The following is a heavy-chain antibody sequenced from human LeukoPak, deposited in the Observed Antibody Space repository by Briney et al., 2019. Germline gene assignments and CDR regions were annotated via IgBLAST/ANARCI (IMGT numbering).Heavy chain of an antibody. D-gene: IGHD3-22*01. Sequence: PGGSLRLSCAASGFTFSSYGMHWVRQAPGKGLEWVAVIWYDGSNKYYADSVKGRFTISRDNSKNTLYLQMNSLRAEDTAVYYCAREYYYDSSGYYLPDYWGQGTLVTVSS. CDR1: GFTFSSYG. CDR3: AREYYYDSSGYYLPDY. J-gene: IGHJ4*02. V-gene: IGHV3-33*01. CDR2: IWYDGSNK.